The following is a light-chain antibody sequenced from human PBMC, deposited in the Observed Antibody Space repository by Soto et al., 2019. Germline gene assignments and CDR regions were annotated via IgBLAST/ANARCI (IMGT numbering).Light chain of an antibody. CDR2: SAS. CDR3: QQYNDWPRT. CDR1: QSVSSN. J-gene: IGKJ1*01. Sequence: EKVMTQSPATLSVSPGERATLSCRASQSVSSNLAWYQQKPGQAPRLLIYSASTRATGIPARFSGSGSGTEFTLTISSLQSEDFAVYYCQQYNDWPRTFGQGTTVEIK. V-gene: IGKV3-15*01.